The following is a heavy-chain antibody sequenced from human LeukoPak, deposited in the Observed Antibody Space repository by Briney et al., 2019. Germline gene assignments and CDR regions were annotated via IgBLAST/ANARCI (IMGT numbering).Heavy chain of an antibody. D-gene: IGHD5-24*01. CDR2: INPSGGST. CDR1: GYTFTSCY. V-gene: IGHV1-46*01. CDR3: ARDRTGRDGYNFWFDP. J-gene: IGHJ5*02. Sequence: GASVKVSCKASGYTFTSCYMHWVRQAPGQGLEWMGIINPSGGSTSYAQKFQGRVTMTRDMSTSTVYMELSSLRSEDTAVYYCARDRTGRDGYNFWFDPWGQGTLVTVSS.